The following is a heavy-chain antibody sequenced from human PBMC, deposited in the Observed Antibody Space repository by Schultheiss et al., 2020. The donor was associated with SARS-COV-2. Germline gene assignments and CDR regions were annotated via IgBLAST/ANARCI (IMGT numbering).Heavy chain of an antibody. CDR1: GGSFSGYY. V-gene: IGHV3-23*01. CDR3: VGMAENAFDI. J-gene: IGHJ3*02. Sequence: ETLSLTCAVYGGSFSGYYWSWIRQPPGKGLEWVSAISGSGGSTYYADSVKGRFTISRDNSKNTLYLQMNSLRAEDTDVYYCVGMAENAFDIWGQGTMVTVSS. CDR2: ISGSGGST. D-gene: IGHD5-24*01.